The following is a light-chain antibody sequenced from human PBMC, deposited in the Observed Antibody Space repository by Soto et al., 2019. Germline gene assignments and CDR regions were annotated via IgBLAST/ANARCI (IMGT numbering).Light chain of an antibody. CDR2: GPS. Sequence: EVLMTQCPGTLSLSPGERATLSCRASQSVTDLDWYQKKNGQAPRLLIYGPSTRATGIPERVSGSGYGTDLTLNINRVQTEDFEVYLCQQYAGSPRTFGQGTQVDIK. CDR1: QSVTD. CDR3: QQYAGSPRT. V-gene: IGKV3-20*01. J-gene: IGKJ1*01.